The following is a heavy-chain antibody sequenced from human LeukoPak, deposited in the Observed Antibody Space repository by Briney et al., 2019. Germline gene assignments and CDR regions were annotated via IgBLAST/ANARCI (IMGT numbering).Heavy chain of an antibody. CDR3: AKVVGNYNFLTGYYKTYYFDH. J-gene: IGHJ4*02. D-gene: IGHD3-9*01. Sequence: GGSLRLSCSASGFTFSDYVMSWVRQAPGKGLEWVSSLSRSGDSTYYADSVKGRFTISRDNTGNTLYLQLSSLRVEDTAVYYCAKVVGNYNFLTGYYKTYYFDHWGQGTLVTVSS. CDR2: LSRSGDST. CDR1: GFTFSDYV. V-gene: IGHV3-23*01.